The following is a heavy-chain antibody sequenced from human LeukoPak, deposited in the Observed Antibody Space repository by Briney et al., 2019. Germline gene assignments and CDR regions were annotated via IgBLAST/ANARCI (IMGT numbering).Heavy chain of an antibody. J-gene: IGHJ5*02. CDR1: GYTFTSYD. D-gene: IGHD3-10*01. Sequence: ASVKVSCKXSGYTFTSYDINWVRQATGQGLEWMGWMNPNSGNTGYAQKFQGRVTMTRNTSISTAYMELSSLRSEDTAVYYCARGRYGSGSYYNPNYNWFDPWGQGTLVTVSS. CDR3: ARGRYGSGSYYNPNYNWFDP. CDR2: MNPNSGNT. V-gene: IGHV1-8*01.